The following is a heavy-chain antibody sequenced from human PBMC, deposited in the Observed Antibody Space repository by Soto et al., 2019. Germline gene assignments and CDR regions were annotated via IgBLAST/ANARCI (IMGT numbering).Heavy chain of an antibody. D-gene: IGHD3-3*01. CDR3: ASSRGITFFGVVTNEYTRDYYYYGMDV. J-gene: IGHJ6*02. V-gene: IGHV1-69*13. CDR1: GGTFSSYA. CDR2: IIPIFGTA. Sequence: ASVKVSCKASGGTFSSYAISWVRQAPGQGLEWMGGIIPIFGTANYAQKFQGRVTITADESTSTAYMELSSLRSEDTAVYYFASSRGITFFGVVTNEYTRDYYYYGMDVWGQGTTVTVSS.